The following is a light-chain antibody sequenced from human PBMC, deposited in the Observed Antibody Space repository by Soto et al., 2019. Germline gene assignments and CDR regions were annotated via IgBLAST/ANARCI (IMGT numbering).Light chain of an antibody. V-gene: IGKV1-39*01. CDR3: QQSYSTPLT. CDR1: QDIINE. Sequence: IRLTQSRSSLSASVGALDPITCRAAQDIINELGWYQQKPGKAPKLLIYAASSLQSGVPSRFSGSGSGTDFTLTISSLQPEDFATYYCQQSYSTPLTFGGGTK. J-gene: IGKJ4*01. CDR2: AAS.